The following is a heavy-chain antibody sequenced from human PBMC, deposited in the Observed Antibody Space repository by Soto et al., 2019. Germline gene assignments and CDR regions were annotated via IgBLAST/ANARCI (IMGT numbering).Heavy chain of an antibody. J-gene: IGHJ4*02. D-gene: IGHD2-8*01. V-gene: IGHV3-53*04. CDR2: IYSGGGT. CDR3: ARGVLDFDY. Sequence: EVQLVESGGGLVQPGGSLRLSCEVSGFSVSDNYMTWVRQAPGKGLEWVSVIYSGGGTYYADSVKGRFTISRHNSKNTVFLQMNSLRAEDTALYYCARGVLDFDYWGQGTLVTVSS. CDR1: GFSVSDNY.